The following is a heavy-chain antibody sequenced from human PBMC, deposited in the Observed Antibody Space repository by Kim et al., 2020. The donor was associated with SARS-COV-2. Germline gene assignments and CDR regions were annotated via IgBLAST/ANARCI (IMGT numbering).Heavy chain of an antibody. Sequence: GGSLRLSCAASGFTFSDYWMYWVRQLPGKGLAWVSRINRDGGITTYAGSVKGRFSISRNNARNTLYLQMNSLRVDDTAVYYCVRPVSDCRNGVGRYFFEYWGQGTLVTVSS. CDR1: GFTFSDYW. CDR3: VRPVSDCRNGVGRYFFEY. D-gene: IGHD2-8*01. J-gene: IGHJ4*02. V-gene: IGHV3-74*03. CDR2: INRDGGIT.